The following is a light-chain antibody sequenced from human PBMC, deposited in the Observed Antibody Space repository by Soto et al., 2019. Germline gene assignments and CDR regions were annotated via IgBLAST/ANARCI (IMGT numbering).Light chain of an antibody. Sequence: EVVMTQSPATLSVSPGERATLSCRASESVSSNLAWYQQRPGQAPRLVIYGASTRATGIPARFSGGGSGTEFTLTISSLQSEDFAVYYCQQYNSWPPITFGQGTKGDIK. CDR1: ESVSSN. J-gene: IGKJ1*01. V-gene: IGKV3-15*01. CDR2: GAS. CDR3: QQYNSWPPIT.